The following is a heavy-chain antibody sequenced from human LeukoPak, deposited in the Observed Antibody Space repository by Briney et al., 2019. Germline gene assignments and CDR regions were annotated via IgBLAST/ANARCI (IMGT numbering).Heavy chain of an antibody. Sequence: PGGSLRLSCAASGFTFSSYWMSWVRQAPGKGLEWVANIKQDGSEKYYVDSVKGRFTISRDNAKNSLYLQMNSLRAEDTAVYYCAGGRMVRGVNFDYWGQGTLVTVSS. D-gene: IGHD3-10*01. CDR2: IKQDGSEK. V-gene: IGHV3-7*01. J-gene: IGHJ4*02. CDR1: GFTFSSYW. CDR3: AGGRMVRGVNFDY.